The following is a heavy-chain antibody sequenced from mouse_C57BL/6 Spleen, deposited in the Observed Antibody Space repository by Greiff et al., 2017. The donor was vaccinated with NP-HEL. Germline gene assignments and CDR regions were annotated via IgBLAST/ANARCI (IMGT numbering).Heavy chain of an antibody. CDR2: ISDGGSYT. V-gene: IGHV5-4*01. Sequence: EVQLVESGGGLVKPGGSLKLSCAASGFTFSSYAMSWVRQTPEKRLEWVATISDGGSYTYYPDNVKGRFTISRDNAKNNLYLQMSHLKSEDTAMYYCARRDYGSSYFDYWGQGTTLTVSS. J-gene: IGHJ2*01. CDR1: GFTFSSYA. CDR3: ARRDYGSSYFDY. D-gene: IGHD2-2*01.